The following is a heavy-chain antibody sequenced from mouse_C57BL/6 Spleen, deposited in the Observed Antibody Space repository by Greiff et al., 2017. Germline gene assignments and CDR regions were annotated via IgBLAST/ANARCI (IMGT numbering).Heavy chain of an antibody. CDR2: ISYDGSN. J-gene: IGHJ1*03. CDR3: ARNSNYWYFDV. CDR1: GYSITSGYY. D-gene: IGHD2-5*01. V-gene: IGHV3-6*01. Sequence: QLQESGPGLVKPSQSLSLTCSVTGYSITSGYYWNWIRQFPGKKLEWMGYISYDGSNNYNPSLKNRISITRDTSKNQFFLKLNSVTTEDTATYYCARNSNYWYFDVWGTGTTVTVSS.